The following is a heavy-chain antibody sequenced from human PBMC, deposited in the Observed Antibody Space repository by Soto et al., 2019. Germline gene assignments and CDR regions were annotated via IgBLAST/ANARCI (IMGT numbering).Heavy chain of an antibody. CDR3: AKNQGVELVPVATVVWFDP. CDR2: IRGSGFKK. D-gene: IGHD2-21*01. Sequence: EVVLLESGGGLEQPGGSLRLSCAASGFIFENFGMSWVRQAPGKGLEWISSIRGSGFKKYYADSVKGRFTISRDNSKSTVYLELNNLSAEDTAVYHCAKNQGVELVPVATVVWFDPWGQGSVVTVSS. V-gene: IGHV3-23*01. J-gene: IGHJ5*02. CDR1: GFIFENFG.